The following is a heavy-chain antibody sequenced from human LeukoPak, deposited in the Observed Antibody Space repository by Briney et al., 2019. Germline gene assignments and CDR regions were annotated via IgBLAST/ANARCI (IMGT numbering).Heavy chain of an antibody. CDR1: GFTFSSYS. V-gene: IGHV3-21*01. D-gene: IGHD2-2*01. CDR2: ISSSSSSYI. J-gene: IGHJ4*02. Sequence: GGSLRLSCAASGFTFSSYSMNWVRQAPGKGLEWVSSISSSSSSYIYYADSVKGRFTISRDNAKNSLYLQMNSLRAEDTAVYYCAREVPATAIHTSFDYWGQGTLVTVSS. CDR3: AREVPATAIHTSFDY.